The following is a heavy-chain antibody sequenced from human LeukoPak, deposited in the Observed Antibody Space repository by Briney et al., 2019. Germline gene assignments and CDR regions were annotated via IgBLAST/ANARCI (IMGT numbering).Heavy chain of an antibody. J-gene: IGHJ4*02. CDR2: IYHSGST. CDR3: ARAYGDLDY. V-gene: IGHV4-59*08. D-gene: IGHD4-17*01. Sequence: SETLSLTCAVYGGSFSSYYWTWIRQPPGKGLEWIGYIYHSGSTNYNPSLKSRVTISVDTSQNQFSLKLSSVTAADTAVYYCARAYGDLDYWGQGTLVTVSS. CDR1: GGSFSSYY.